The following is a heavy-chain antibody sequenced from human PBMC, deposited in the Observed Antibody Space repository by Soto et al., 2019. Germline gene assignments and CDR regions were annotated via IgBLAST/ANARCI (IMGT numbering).Heavy chain of an antibody. J-gene: IGHJ5*02. CDR2: IIPIFGTA. CDR3: AGAWSSGRGRTNWFDP. Sequence: SVKVSCKASGGTFSSYAISWVRQAPGQGLEWMGGIIPIFGTANYAQKFQGRVTITADESTSTAYMELSSLRSEDTAVYYCAGAWSSGRGRTNWFDPWGQGTLVTVSS. V-gene: IGHV1-69*13. D-gene: IGHD6-19*01. CDR1: GGTFSSYA.